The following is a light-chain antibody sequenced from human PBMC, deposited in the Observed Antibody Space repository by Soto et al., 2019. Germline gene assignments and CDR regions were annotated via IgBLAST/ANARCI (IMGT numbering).Light chain of an antibody. Sequence: DIVMTQSPLSLPVTPGEPASISCRSSQSLLHSDGYNYLDWYLQKPGQSPHLLIYLGSNRASGVPDRFSGSGSGTDFTLKISRVXXXXXXXXXXXXXXXXPXXXGGGTKVEIK. CDR2: LGS. CDR3: XXXXXXPXX. V-gene: IGKV2-28*01. CDR1: QSLLHSDGYNY. J-gene: IGKJ4*01.